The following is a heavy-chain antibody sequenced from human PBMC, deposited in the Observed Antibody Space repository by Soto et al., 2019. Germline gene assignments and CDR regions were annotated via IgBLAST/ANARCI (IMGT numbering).Heavy chain of an antibody. J-gene: IGHJ4*02. V-gene: IGHV3-23*01. D-gene: IGHD3-3*01. Sequence: PGGSLRLSCAASGFTFSSYAMSWVRQAPGKGLEWVSAISGSGGSTYYADSVKGRFTISRDNSKNTLYLQMNSLRAEDTAVYYCAKAPDLPENFGPRFPPEGVFDYWGQGTLVTVSS. CDR3: AKAPDLPENFGPRFPPEGVFDY. CDR2: ISGSGGST. CDR1: GFTFSSYA.